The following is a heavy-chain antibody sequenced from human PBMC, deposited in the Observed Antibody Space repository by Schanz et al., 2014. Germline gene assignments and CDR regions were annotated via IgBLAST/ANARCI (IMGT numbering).Heavy chain of an antibody. V-gene: IGHV3-23*04. CDR1: GFNFITFA. J-gene: IGHJ6*02. CDR3: ARDRQQLVGRIGYYYGMDV. CDR2: IGGDASRT. D-gene: IGHD6-13*01. Sequence: EVHLVESGGGLVQPGGSLRLSCAASGFNFITFAMSWVRQAPGKGPEWVSAIGGDASRTYYADSVKGRFTISRDNSKSTLYLQMNSLRAEDTAVYYCARDRQQLVGRIGYYYGMDVWGQGTTVTVSS.